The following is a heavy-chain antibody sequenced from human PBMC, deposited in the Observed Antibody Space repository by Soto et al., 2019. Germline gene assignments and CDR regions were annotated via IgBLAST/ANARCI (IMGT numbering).Heavy chain of an antibody. CDR3: ARERVPTSSGFFPFDY. V-gene: IGHV1-18*01. CDR2: TSAFNGKT. CDR1: GYTFNIYG. Sequence: QIPLVQSGAEVKKPGASVKVSCKASGYTFNIYGITWSRQAPGQGLEWMGWTSAFNGKTNYAQNVQGRVTMTTDTSTSTAYVELRSLRSDDTAVYYCARERVPTSSGFFPFDYWGHGTLVTVSS. D-gene: IGHD3-22*01. J-gene: IGHJ4*01.